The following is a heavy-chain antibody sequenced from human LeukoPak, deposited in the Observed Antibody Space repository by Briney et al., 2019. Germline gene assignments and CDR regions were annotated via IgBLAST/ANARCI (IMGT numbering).Heavy chain of an antibody. CDR1: GYTFTGYY. CDR2: INPNSGGT. Sequence: HGASVKVSCKASGYTFTGYYMHWVRQAPGQGLEWMGWINPNSGGTNYAQKFQGRVTMTRDTSISTAYMELSSLRSEDTAVYYCARAPRLNFWSGLGPELYCYMDVWGKGTTVTVSS. CDR3: ARAPRLNFWSGLGPELYCYMDV. V-gene: IGHV1-2*02. J-gene: IGHJ6*03. D-gene: IGHD3-3*01.